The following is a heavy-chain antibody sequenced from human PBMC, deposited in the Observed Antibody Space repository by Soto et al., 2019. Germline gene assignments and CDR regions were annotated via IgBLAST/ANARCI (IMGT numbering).Heavy chain of an antibody. Sequence: PGGSLRLSCAASGFTFSSYAMSWVRQAPGKGLEWVSAISGSGGSTYYADSVKGRFTISRDNSKNTLYLQMNSLRAEDTAVYYCAKDRDSYDFWSGYLYYYYGMDVWGQGTTVTVSS. CDR2: ISGSGGST. CDR3: AKDRDSYDFWSGYLYYYYGMDV. CDR1: GFTFSSYA. D-gene: IGHD3-3*01. J-gene: IGHJ6*02. V-gene: IGHV3-23*01.